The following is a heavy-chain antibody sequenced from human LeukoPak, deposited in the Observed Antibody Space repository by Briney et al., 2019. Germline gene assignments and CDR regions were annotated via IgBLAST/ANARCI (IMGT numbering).Heavy chain of an antibody. Sequence: ASVKVSCKASGYTFTGYYMHWVRQAPGQGLEWMGWISAYNANTNYAQKVQGRVTMTTDTSTSTAYMELRSLRSDDTAVYYCARGAYSSAWYGDYWGQGTLVTVSS. CDR1: GYTFTGYY. CDR2: ISAYNANT. V-gene: IGHV1-18*04. CDR3: ARGAYSSAWYGDY. D-gene: IGHD6-19*01. J-gene: IGHJ4*02.